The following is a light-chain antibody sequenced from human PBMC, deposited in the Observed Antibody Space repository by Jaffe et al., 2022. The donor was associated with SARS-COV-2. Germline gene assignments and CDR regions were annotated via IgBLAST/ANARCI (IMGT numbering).Light chain of an antibody. CDR1: SSNIGDNF. CDR2: EDF. V-gene: IGLV1-51*01. CDR3: GAWDSHLRVWL. Sequence: SVVTQPPSVSATPGQKVTISCSGSSSNIGDNFVSWYQQVPGTAPKLLIFEDFKRPSGIPDRFSGSKSGTSATLDITGLQTGDEADYYCGAWDSHLRVWLFGGGTKMTVL. J-gene: IGLJ3*02.